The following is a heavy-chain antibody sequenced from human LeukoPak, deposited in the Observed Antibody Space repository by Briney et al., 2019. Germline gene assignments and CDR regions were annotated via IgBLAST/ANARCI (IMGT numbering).Heavy chain of an antibody. Sequence: ASVKVSCKASGGTFSSYAISWVRQAPGQGLEWMGGIIPIFGTANYAQKFQGRVTITTDESTSTAYMELSSLRSEDTAVYYCARARVFGRGVARYYFDYGGQGPLVTVSS. V-gene: IGHV1-69*05. D-gene: IGHD3-10*01. J-gene: IGHJ4*02. CDR3: ARARVFGRGVARYYFDY. CDR1: GGTFSSYA. CDR2: IIPIFGTA.